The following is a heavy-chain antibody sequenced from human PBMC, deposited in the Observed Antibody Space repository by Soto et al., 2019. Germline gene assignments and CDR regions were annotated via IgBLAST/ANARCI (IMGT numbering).Heavy chain of an antibody. CDR3: ARRSPMVRGEGGYYYGMDV. J-gene: IGHJ6*02. CDR2: IIPIFGTA. Sequence: GASVKVSCKASGVTFSSYAISWVRQAPGQGLEWMGGIIPIFGTANYAQKFQGRVTITADESTSTAYMELSSLRSEDTAVYYCARRSPMVRGEGGYYYGMDVWGQGTTVTVSS. CDR1: GVTFSSYA. D-gene: IGHD3-10*01. V-gene: IGHV1-69*13.